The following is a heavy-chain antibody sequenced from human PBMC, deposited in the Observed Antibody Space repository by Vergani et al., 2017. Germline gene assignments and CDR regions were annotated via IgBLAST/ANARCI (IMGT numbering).Heavy chain of an antibody. V-gene: IGHV4-59*08. J-gene: IGHJ2*01. D-gene: IGHD4-23*01. Sequence: QVQLQESGPGLVKPSETLSLTCTVSGGSISSYYWSWIRQPPGKGLGWIGYIDYSGSTNYNPSLKSRVTISVDTSKNQFSLKLSCVTAADTAVYYCARTTVVRYFDLWGRGTLVTVSS. CDR3: ARTTVVRYFDL. CDR2: IDYSGST. CDR1: GGSISSYY.